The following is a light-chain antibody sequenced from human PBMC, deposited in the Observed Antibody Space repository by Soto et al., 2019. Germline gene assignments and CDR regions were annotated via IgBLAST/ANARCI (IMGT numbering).Light chain of an antibody. CDR3: QQYNHWPWT. V-gene: IGKV3-15*01. Sequence: EVVMTQSPATLSVSPGERATLSCRASQSVSSNLAWYQQKSGQAPRLLIYGASTRATGIPARFSGSGSGTEFTLTISSLQSEGFAVYYCQQYNHWPWTFGQGTKVEIK. J-gene: IGKJ1*01. CDR2: GAS. CDR1: QSVSSN.